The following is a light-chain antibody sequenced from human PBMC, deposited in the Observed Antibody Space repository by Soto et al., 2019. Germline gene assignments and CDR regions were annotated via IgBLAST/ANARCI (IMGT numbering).Light chain of an antibody. CDR3: QQYNNWPRT. V-gene: IGKV3-15*01. CDR1: QSVSSN. Sequence: EIVMTQSPATLSVSTGERATLSCRASQSVSSNLAWYQQKPGQAPRRLIYGASNRATGIPARFSGSGSGTEFTLTISSLQSEDFAVYYCQQYNNWPRTFGQGTKGDIK. J-gene: IGKJ1*01. CDR2: GAS.